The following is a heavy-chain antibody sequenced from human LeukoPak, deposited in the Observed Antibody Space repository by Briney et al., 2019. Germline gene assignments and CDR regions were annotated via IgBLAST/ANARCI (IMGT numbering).Heavy chain of an antibody. CDR1: GYGFATYW. Sequence: GESLKISCKGSGYGFATYWIGWVRQMPGKGLEWMGIIYPGDSDTRYRPSFQGQVTISADKSISTAYLQWSSLKASDTAIYYCARRGVTTGEIDFWGQGTLVTVSS. CDR3: ARRGVTTGEIDF. V-gene: IGHV5-51*01. D-gene: IGHD4-17*01. J-gene: IGHJ4*02. CDR2: IYPGDSDT.